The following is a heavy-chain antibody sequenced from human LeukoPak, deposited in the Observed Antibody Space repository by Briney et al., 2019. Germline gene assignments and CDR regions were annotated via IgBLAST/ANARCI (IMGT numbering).Heavy chain of an antibody. CDR2: IYTSGST. J-gene: IGHJ4*02. CDR1: GGSISSYY. D-gene: IGHD6-19*01. CDR3: ARDPPGIAVASHFDY. Sequence: PSETLSLTCTVSGGSISSYYWSWIRQPAGKGLEWIGRIYTSGSTNYNPSLKGRVTMSVDTSKNQFSLKLSSVTAADTAVYYCARDPPGIAVASHFDYWGQGTLVTVSS. V-gene: IGHV4-4*07.